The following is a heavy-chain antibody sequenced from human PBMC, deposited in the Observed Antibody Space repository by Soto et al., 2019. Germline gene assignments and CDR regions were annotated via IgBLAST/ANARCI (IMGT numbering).Heavy chain of an antibody. CDR2: IRSKAYGGTT. D-gene: IGHD2-15*01. CDR1: GFTFGDYA. CDR3: TAERSLPADY. J-gene: IGHJ4*02. Sequence: GGSLRLSCTASGFTFGDYAMSWFRQAPGKGLEWVGFIRSKAYGGTTEYAASVKGRFIISRDDSKSIAYLQMNSLKTEDTAVYYCTAERSLPADYWGQGTLVTVSS. V-gene: IGHV3-49*03.